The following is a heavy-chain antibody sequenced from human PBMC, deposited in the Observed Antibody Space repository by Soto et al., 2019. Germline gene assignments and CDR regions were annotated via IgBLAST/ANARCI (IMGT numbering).Heavy chain of an antibody. CDR1: GGSISSSY. D-gene: IGHD2-15*01. CDR3: ARDKYCSGGSCRKNWFDP. V-gene: IGHV4-59*01. Sequence: LSLTCTVSGGSISSSYWSWIRQPPGKGLEWLAYIYDDGSANYSPSLKSRATISLDMSKNQFSLKLTSVTAADTAVYYCARDKYCSGGSCRKNWFDPWGQGTLVTVSS. J-gene: IGHJ5*02. CDR2: IYDDGSA.